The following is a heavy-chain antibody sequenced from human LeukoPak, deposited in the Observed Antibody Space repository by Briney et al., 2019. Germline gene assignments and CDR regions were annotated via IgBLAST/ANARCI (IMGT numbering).Heavy chain of an antibody. V-gene: IGHV4-34*01. D-gene: IGHD2-21*02. CDR2: INHSGST. Sequence: PSETLSLTCAVYGGSFSGYYWSWIRQPPGKGLEWIGEINHSGSTNYNPSLKSRVTISVDKSKNQFSLKLSSVTAADTAVYYCARVGAYCGGDCPDAFDIWGQGTMVTVSS. J-gene: IGHJ3*02. CDR3: ARVGAYCGGDCPDAFDI. CDR1: GGSFSGYY.